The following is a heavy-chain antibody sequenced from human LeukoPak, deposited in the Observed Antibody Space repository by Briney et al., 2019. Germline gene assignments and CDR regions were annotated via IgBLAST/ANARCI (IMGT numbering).Heavy chain of an antibody. CDR1: GFTFSDHY. D-gene: IGHD3-3*01. Sequence: GGSLRLSCAASGFTFSDHYMDWVRQAPGKGLEWVGRTRNKANSYTTEYAASVKGRFTISRDDSKNSLYLQMNSLKTEDTAVYYCARGPYYDFWSGYYTGMSQPATEHAYYFDCWGQGTLVTVSS. V-gene: IGHV3-72*01. J-gene: IGHJ4*02. CDR3: ARGPYYDFWSGYYTGMSQPATEHAYYFDC. CDR2: TRNKANSYTT.